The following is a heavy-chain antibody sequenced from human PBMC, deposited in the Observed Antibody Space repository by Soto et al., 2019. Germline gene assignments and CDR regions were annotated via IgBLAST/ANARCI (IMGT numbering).Heavy chain of an antibody. CDR1: GFSLSTSGRC. Sequence: SGPTLVNPTQTRTLTCTFSGFSLSTSGRCVSWIRQPPGKALEWLALIDWDEDKYYSTSLKTRLTIPKDTSKNQVVRTMTNMDPVDAATYYFARTFGFGGNYYGMDVWGQGTTVTVSS. CDR3: ARTFGFGGNYYGMDV. V-gene: IGHV2-70*01. J-gene: IGHJ6*02. CDR2: IDWDEDK. D-gene: IGHD3-10*01.